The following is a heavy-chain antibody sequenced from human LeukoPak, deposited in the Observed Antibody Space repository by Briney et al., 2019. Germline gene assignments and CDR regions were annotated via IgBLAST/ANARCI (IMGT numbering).Heavy chain of an antibody. J-gene: IGHJ4*02. CDR2: VYTSGST. D-gene: IGHD6-19*01. CDR3: ARDHTAAVAGGFDY. V-gene: IGHV4-4*07. CDR1: GGSISSYY. Sequence: SETLSLTCTVSGGSISSYYWSWIRQPAGKGLEWIGRVYTSGSTNYNPSLKSRVTMSVGTSKNQFSPKLSSVTAADTAVYYCARDHTAAVAGGFDYWGQGTLVTVSS.